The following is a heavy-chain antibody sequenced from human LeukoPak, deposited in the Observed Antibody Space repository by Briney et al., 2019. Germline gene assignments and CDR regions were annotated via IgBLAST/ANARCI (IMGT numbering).Heavy chain of an antibody. J-gene: IGHJ4*02. D-gene: IGHD6-13*01. V-gene: IGHV1-69*13. CDR3: ARGEAAARSPFDY. Sequence: SVKVSCKASGGTFISYAISWVRQAPGQGLGWMGGIIPIFGTANYAQKFQGRVTITADESTSTAYMELSSLRSEDTAVYYCARGEAAARSPFDYWGQGTLVTVSS. CDR1: GGTFISYA. CDR2: IIPIFGTA.